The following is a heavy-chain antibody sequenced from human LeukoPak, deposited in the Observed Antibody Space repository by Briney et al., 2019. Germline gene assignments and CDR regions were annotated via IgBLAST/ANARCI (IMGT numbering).Heavy chain of an antibody. J-gene: IGHJ4*02. CDR1: GFTFSNYW. CDR2: IKQDGSEK. V-gene: IGHV3-7*01. D-gene: IGHD3-10*01. CDR3: ASMKSSGTYSIFDY. Sequence: RGSLRLSCAASGFTFSNYWMSWVRQAPGKGLEWVANIKQDGSEKYYIDSVKGRFTISRDNAKNSLYLQMNSLRVEEAAVYYCASMKSSGTYSIFDYWGQGTLVTVSS.